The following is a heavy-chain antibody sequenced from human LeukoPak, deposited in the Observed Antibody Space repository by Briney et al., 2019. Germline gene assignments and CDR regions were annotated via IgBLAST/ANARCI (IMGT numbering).Heavy chain of an antibody. Sequence: PGGSLRLSCAASGVTFSSDSMNWVRQAPGKGLEWGSSISSSSSYIYYADSVKGRFTISRDNDKTSLSLQMNSLRAEDTAVYYCARAPARYSYGFLDYWGQGTLVTVSS. J-gene: IGHJ4*02. CDR1: GVTFSSDS. V-gene: IGHV3-21*01. CDR2: ISSSSSYI. D-gene: IGHD5-18*01. CDR3: ARAPARYSYGFLDY.